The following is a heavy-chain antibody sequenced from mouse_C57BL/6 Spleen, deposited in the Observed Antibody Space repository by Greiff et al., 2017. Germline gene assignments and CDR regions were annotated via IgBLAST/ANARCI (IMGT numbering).Heavy chain of an antibody. CDR3: TTGYCYGSRYFGG. J-gene: IGHJ1*03. D-gene: IGHD1-1*01. CDR1: GFNIKDDY. Sequence: EVKLVESGAELVRPGASVKLSCTASGFNIKDDYMHWVKQRPEQGLEWIGWIDPENGDTEYASKFQGKATITADTSSNTAYLQLSSLTSEDTAVYYCTTGYCYGSRYFGGWGTGTTVTVSS. V-gene: IGHV14-4*01. CDR2: IDPENGDT.